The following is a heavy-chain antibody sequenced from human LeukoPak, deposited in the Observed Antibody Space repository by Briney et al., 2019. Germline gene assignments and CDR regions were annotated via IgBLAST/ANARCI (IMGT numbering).Heavy chain of an antibody. CDR2: ISAYNGNT. Sequence: ASVKVSCKASGYTFTSYGISWVRQAPGQGLEWMGWISAYNGNTNYAQKLQGRVTMTTGTSTSTAYMELRSLRSDDTAVYYCAREQGIAVAGTFWGDYWGQGTLVTVSS. CDR1: GYTFTSYG. J-gene: IGHJ4*02. CDR3: AREQGIAVAGTFWGDY. D-gene: IGHD6-19*01. V-gene: IGHV1-18*01.